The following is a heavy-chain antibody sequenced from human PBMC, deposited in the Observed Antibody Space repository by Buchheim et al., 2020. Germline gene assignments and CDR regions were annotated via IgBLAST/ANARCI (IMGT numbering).Heavy chain of an antibody. CDR2: FSDSGGST. CDR3: AKGPYGDNARLSRYFDY. J-gene: IGHJ4*02. D-gene: IGHD4-17*01. V-gene: IGHV3-23*01. CDR1: GFTFTNYA. Sequence: EVQLLESGGGSVQPGGSLRLSCAASGFTFTNYAMSWVRQAPGKGLEWVSGFSDSGGSTYYADSVKGRFTISIENSKNMLYLQMNSLRADDTAIYYCAKGPYGDNARLSRYFDYWGQGTL.